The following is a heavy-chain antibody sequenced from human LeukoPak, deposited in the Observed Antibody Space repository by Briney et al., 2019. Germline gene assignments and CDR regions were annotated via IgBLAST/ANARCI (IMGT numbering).Heavy chain of an antibody. Sequence: SETLSLTCTVSGGSISSGDYYWSWIRQPPGKGLEWIGYIYYSGSTYYNPSLKSRVTISVDRSKNQFSLKLSSVTAADTAVYYCARVQKTALKARWYFDLWGRGTLVTVSS. CDR3: ARVQKTALKARWYFDL. CDR2: IYYSGST. V-gene: IGHV4-30-4*01. J-gene: IGHJ2*01. CDR1: GGSISSGDYY.